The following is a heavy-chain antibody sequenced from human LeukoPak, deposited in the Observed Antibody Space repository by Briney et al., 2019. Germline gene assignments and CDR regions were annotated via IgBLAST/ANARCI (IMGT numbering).Heavy chain of an antibody. CDR2: ISYDESNK. V-gene: IGHV3-30-3*01. CDR1: GFTFSSYA. Sequence: GGSLRLSCAASGFTFSSYAMHWVRQAPGKGLEWVAVISYDESNKYYADSVKGRFTISRDNSKNTLYLQMNSLRAEDTAVYYCAREYDSSGYYYENWFDPWGQGTLVTVSS. J-gene: IGHJ5*02. CDR3: AREYDSSGYYYENWFDP. D-gene: IGHD3-22*01.